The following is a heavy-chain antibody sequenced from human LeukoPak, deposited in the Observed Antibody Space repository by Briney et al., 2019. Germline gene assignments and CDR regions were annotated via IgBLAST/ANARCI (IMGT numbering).Heavy chain of an antibody. D-gene: IGHD6-19*01. V-gene: IGHV3-11*06. Sequence: GGSLRLSCAASGFTFSNAWMSWIRQAPGKGLEWVSYISSSSSYTNYADSVKGRFTISRDNAKNSLYLQMNSLRAEDTAVYYCATGSRYSSGWYAGAFDYWGQGTLVTVSS. J-gene: IGHJ4*02. CDR3: ATGSRYSSGWYAGAFDY. CDR2: ISSSSSYT. CDR1: GFTFSNAW.